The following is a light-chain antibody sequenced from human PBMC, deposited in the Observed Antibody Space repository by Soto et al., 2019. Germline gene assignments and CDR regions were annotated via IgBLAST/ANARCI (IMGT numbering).Light chain of an antibody. V-gene: IGLV2-14*01. Sequence: QSVLTQPASVSRSPGQSIAISCTGTTSDVGGYNYVSWYQQHPGKVPKLLIHEVSNRPSGVSNRFSGSKSGNTASLTISGLQAEDEAEYYCLSKTSTISYVFGTGTKVT. CDR1: TSDVGGYNY. CDR2: EVS. J-gene: IGLJ1*01. CDR3: LSKTSTISYV.